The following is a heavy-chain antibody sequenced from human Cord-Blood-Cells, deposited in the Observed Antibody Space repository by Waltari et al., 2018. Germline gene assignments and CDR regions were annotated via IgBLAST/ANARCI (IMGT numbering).Heavy chain of an antibody. Sequence: QVQLAVSGGGVVQPVRSLSISSAASGFTLHPYGPPRVPQAPAKGLEWVAVIWYDGSNKYYADSVKGRFTISRDNSKNTLYLQMNSLRAEDTAVYYCARGGSGSYCFDYWGQGTLVTVSS. D-gene: IGHD3-10*01. CDR1: GFTLHPYG. CDR3: ARGGSGSYCFDY. V-gene: IGHV3-33*01. CDR2: IWYDGSNK. J-gene: IGHJ4*02.